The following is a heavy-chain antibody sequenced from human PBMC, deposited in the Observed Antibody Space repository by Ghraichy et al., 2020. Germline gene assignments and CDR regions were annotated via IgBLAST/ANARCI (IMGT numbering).Heavy chain of an antibody. CDR2: IYYSGST. J-gene: IGHJ2*01. V-gene: IGHV4-59*01. Sequence: NLSLTCTVSGGSISSYYWSWIRQPPGKGLEWIGYIYYSGSTNYNPSLKSRVTISVDTSKNQFSLKLSSVTAADTAVYYCARGRRWLQQNWYFDLWGRGTLVTVSS. D-gene: IGHD5-24*01. CDR1: GGSISSYY. CDR3: ARGRRWLQQNWYFDL.